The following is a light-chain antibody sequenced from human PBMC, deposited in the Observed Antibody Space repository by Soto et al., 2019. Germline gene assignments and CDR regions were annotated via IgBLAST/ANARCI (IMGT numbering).Light chain of an antibody. Sequence: QSALTQPRSVSGSPGQSVTISCTGTSSDVGTYNYVSWYQQHPGKAPKLMIYDVNKRPSGVPDRFSGSKSGNTASLTVSGLQAEDEADYYCAAWDDYLNGVVFGGGTKLTVL. CDR1: SSDVGTYNY. V-gene: IGLV2-11*01. J-gene: IGLJ2*01. CDR2: DVN. CDR3: AAWDDYLNGVV.